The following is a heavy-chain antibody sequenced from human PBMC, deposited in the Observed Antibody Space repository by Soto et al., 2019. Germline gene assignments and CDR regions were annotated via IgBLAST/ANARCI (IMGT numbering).Heavy chain of an antibody. CDR1: GYTLTELS. V-gene: IGHV1-24*01. D-gene: IGHD2-2*01. CDR2: FDPEDGET. Sequence: DSVKVSCKVSGYTLTELSMHWVRQAPGKGLEWMGGFDPEDGETIYAQKFQGRVTMTEDTSTDTAYMELSSLRSEDTAVYYCATDDRDIVVVPAAGPTVFISPGRPMDVWGQGPTVTVSS. J-gene: IGHJ6*02. CDR3: ATDDRDIVVVPAAGPTVFISPGRPMDV.